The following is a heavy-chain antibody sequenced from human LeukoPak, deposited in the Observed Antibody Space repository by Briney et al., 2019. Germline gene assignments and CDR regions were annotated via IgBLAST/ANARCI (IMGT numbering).Heavy chain of an antibody. D-gene: IGHD4-23*01. J-gene: IGHJ4*02. Sequence: GGSLRLSCAASGFTFSDYYMSWIRQAPGKGLEWISYISSGGSSIYYADSVKGRFTLSRDNAKNSLYVQMNSLRAEDTAVYYCARGSLSAALTPFDHWGQGTLVTVSS. CDR3: ARGSLSAALTPFDH. CDR2: ISSGGSSI. V-gene: IGHV3-11*01. CDR1: GFTFSDYY.